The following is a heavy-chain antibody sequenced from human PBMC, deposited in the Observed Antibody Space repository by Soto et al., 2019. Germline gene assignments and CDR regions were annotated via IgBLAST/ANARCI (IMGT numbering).Heavy chain of an antibody. J-gene: IGHJ4*02. D-gene: IGHD3-10*01. CDR1: GGSITNYY. CDR3: ARTYYYGSGSSDY. V-gene: IGHV4-59*08. Sequence: PSETLSLTCNVSGGSITNYYWSWIRQPPGKGLEWIGYIYYTATATYNPSLKSRVTISVDTSKNQFSLKLSSVTAADTAVYYCARTYYYGSGSSDYWGQGTLVTVSS. CDR2: IYYTATA.